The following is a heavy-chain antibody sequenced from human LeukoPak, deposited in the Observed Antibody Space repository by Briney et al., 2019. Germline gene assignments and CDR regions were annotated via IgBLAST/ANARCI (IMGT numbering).Heavy chain of an antibody. D-gene: IGHD3-16*01. CDR1: GYSFTSYW. CDR2: IYPGDSDT. V-gene: IGHV5-51*01. Sequence: GESLKISCKGSGYSFTSYWIGWVRQLPGKGLEWMGIIYPGDSDTRYSPSFQGQVTISADKSISTAYLQWSSLKASDTAMYYCARLLYPSYYGMDVWGQGTTVTVSS. CDR3: ARLLYPSYYGMDV. J-gene: IGHJ6*02.